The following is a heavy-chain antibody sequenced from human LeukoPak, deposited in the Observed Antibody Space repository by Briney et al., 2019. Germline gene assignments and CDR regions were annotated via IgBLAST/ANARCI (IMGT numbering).Heavy chain of an antibody. Sequence: GGSLRLSCATSGFTFNDFGMHWVRQAPGKGLEWLSFIRYDRSNQFYADSVKGRFTISRDYSKNTVYLHMNSLRPEDTAVYYCAKDRLPRWPDAFDIWGQGTMVTVSS. CDR2: IRYDRSNQ. CDR1: GFTFNDFG. J-gene: IGHJ3*02. D-gene: IGHD4-23*01. CDR3: AKDRLPRWPDAFDI. V-gene: IGHV3-30*02.